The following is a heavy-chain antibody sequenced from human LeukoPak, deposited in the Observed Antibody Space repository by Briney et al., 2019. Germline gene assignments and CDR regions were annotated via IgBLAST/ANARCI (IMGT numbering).Heavy chain of an antibody. Sequence: PGGSLRLSCAASGFTFSSYAMHWVRQTPGKGLEYVSAIHHDGSGTYYADSVKDRFTISRDNSKNTLYLQMSSLRTEDTAVYYCVRDPFFYYVFVLWGQGATVTVSS. V-gene: IGHV3-64D*06. J-gene: IGHJ6*02. CDR2: IHHDGSGT. CDR3: VRDPFFYYVFVL. CDR1: GFTFSSYA.